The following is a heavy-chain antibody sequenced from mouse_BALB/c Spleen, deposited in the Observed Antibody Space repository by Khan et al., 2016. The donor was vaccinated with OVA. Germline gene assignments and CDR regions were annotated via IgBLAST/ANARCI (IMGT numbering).Heavy chain of an antibody. Sequence: EVQLQESGPSLVQPSQTLSLTCSVTGDSTTSGFWSWVRKFPGNKLEYMGYMIYSGYTYYNPSLKGRFSITRHTSKNQYYLQLNSVTTEDTATYYCARSTYNYAFAYWGQGALVTVSA. CDR1: GDSTTSGF. V-gene: IGHV3-8*02. D-gene: IGHD1-3*01. CDR2: MIYSGYT. J-gene: IGHJ3*01. CDR3: ARSTYNYAFAY.